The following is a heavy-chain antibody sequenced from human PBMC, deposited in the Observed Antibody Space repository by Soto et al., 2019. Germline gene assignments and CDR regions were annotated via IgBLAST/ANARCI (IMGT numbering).Heavy chain of an antibody. J-gene: IGHJ3*02. Sequence: SETLSLTCAVYGGSFSGYYWSWIRQPPGKGLEWIGEINHSGSTNYNTYIKSQITISVDTSKNQFSLKLSYVTAADMAVFYCARGPGYSGYDKSFDIWGQGTMVTVS. CDR1: GGSFSGYY. V-gene: IGHV4-34*01. CDR2: INHSGST. CDR3: ARGPGYSGYDKSFDI. D-gene: IGHD5-12*01.